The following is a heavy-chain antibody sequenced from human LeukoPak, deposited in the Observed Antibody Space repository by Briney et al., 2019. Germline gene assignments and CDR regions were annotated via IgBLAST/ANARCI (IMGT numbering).Heavy chain of an antibody. CDR2: IIPIFGTA. D-gene: IGHD2-2*03. J-gene: IGHJ6*02. V-gene: IGHV1-69*01. CDR3: ASGYCSSTSYSYYGMDV. CDR1: GGTFSSYA. Sequence: GSSVNDSCKASGGTFSSYAFSWVRQAPGQGLEWMGGIIPIFGTANYAQKFQGRVTITADESTSTAYMELSSLRSEDTAVYYCASGYCSSTSYSYYGMDVWGQATTVTVSS.